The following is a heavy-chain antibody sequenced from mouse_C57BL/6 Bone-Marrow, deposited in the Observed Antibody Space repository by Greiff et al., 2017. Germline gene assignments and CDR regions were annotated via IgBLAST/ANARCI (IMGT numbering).Heavy chain of an antibody. CDR1: GYTFTSYG. V-gene: IGHV1-81*01. CDR3: ARAYSNYGWFAY. J-gene: IGHJ3*01. Sequence: QVQLQQSGAELARPGASVKLSCKASGYTFTSYGISWVKQRTGQGLEWIGEIYPRSGNTYYNEKFKGKATLTADKSSSTAYMELRSLTSEDSAVYFYARAYSNYGWFAYWGQGTLVTVSA. CDR2: IYPRSGNT. D-gene: IGHD2-5*01.